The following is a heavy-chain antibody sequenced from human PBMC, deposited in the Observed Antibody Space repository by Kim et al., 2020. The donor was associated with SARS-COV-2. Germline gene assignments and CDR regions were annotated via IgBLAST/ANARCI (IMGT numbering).Heavy chain of an antibody. CDR1: GFTFSSYA. V-gene: IGHV3-23*01. Sequence: GGSLRLSCAASGFTFSSYAMSWVRQAPGKGLEWVSAISGSGGSTYYADSVKGRFTISRDNSKNTLYLQMNSLRAEDTAVYYCAKDRSSSSWYGENWFDPWGQGTLVTVSS. CDR3: AKDRSSSSWYGENWFDP. J-gene: IGHJ5*02. D-gene: IGHD6-13*01. CDR2: ISGSGGST.